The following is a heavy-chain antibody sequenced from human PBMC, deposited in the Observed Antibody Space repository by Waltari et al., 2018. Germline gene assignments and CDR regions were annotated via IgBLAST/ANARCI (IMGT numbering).Heavy chain of an antibody. V-gene: IGHV7-4-1*02. CDR1: GGTFSSYA. CDR3: ARGSSSVLWFGELLSHIDY. Sequence: QVQLVQSGAEVKKPGSSVKVSCKASGGTFSSYAISGVRQAPGPGLEWMGGINTNTGNPTYAQGFTGRFVFSLDTSVSTAYLQISSLKAEDTAVYYCARGSSSVLWFGELLSHIDYWGQGTLVTVSS. CDR2: INTNTGNP. D-gene: IGHD3-10*01. J-gene: IGHJ4*02.